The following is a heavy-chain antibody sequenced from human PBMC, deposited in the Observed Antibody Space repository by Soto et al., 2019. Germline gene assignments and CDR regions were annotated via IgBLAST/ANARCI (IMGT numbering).Heavy chain of an antibody. D-gene: IGHD1-1*01. CDR2: ITTKRQNYIT. V-gene: IGHV3-72*01. Sequence: EVQLVESGGGLVQPGGSLRLSCAASGFSFSDHFMDWVRQAPGKGLQWVGRITTKRQNYITQYATSLEGRFSISRDDSENSLYLQVNRLKTEDTAVYFCTCIRGTFAYWGPGTLVTVSS. CDR3: TCIRGTFAY. CDR1: GFSFSDHF. J-gene: IGHJ4*02.